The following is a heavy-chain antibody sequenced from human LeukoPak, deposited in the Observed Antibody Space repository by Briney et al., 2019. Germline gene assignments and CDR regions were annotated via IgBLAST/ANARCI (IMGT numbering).Heavy chain of an antibody. D-gene: IGHD3-22*01. CDR3: AKEHYYDSSGYYYSYFDY. J-gene: IGHJ4*02. V-gene: IGHV3-23*01. CDR2: ISGSGGST. CDR1: GFTFSSYA. Sequence: PGGSLRLSCAASGFTFSSYAMSWVRQAPGKGLEWVSAISGSGGSTYYADSVKGRFTISRDNSKNTLYLQMNSLRAEDTAVYYCAKEHYYDSSGYYYSYFDYWGQGTLVTVSS.